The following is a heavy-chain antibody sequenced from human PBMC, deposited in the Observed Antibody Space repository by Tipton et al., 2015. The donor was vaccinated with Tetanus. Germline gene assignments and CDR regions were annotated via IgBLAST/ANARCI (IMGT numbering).Heavy chain of an antibody. V-gene: IGHV4-59*01. D-gene: IGHD3-16*01. Sequence: LRLSCTLSGGSISSYYWSWVRQPPGKGLEWLGYVFYSGSTDLNPSLKSRVTISVDTSNNLFSLKLTSVTTADTAVYYCARGRIGAHDSDCFDIWGQGTMVTVSS. CDR2: VFYSGST. J-gene: IGHJ3*02. CDR3: ARGRIGAHDSDCFDI. CDR1: GGSISSYY.